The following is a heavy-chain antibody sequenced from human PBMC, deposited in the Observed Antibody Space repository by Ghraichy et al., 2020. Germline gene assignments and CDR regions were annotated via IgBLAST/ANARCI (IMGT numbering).Heavy chain of an antibody. D-gene: IGHD2-2*02. Sequence: ASVKVSCKVSGYTLTELSMHWVRQAPGKGLEWMGGFDPEDGETIYAQKFQGRVTMTEDTSTDTAYMELSSLRSEDTAVYYCATGVGCSSTSCYMLVGLRSAALEYWGQGTLVTVSS. CDR1: GYTLTELS. CDR3: ATGVGCSSTSCYMLVGLRSAALEY. J-gene: IGHJ4*02. V-gene: IGHV1-24*01. CDR2: FDPEDGET.